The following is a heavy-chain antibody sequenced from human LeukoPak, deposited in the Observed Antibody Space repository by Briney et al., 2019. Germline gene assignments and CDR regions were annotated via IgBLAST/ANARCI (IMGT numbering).Heavy chain of an antibody. Sequence: SETLSLTCRVSGGSISSTSYYWGWIRQPPGKGLEWIGSIYYSGSTYYNPSLKSRVTISVDTSKNQFSLKLSSVTAADTAVYYCARDLGYCSSTSCYTLNNWFDPWGQGTLVTVSS. CDR2: IYYSGST. V-gene: IGHV4-39*07. D-gene: IGHD2-2*02. J-gene: IGHJ5*02. CDR3: ARDLGYCSSTSCYTLNNWFDP. CDR1: GGSISSTSYY.